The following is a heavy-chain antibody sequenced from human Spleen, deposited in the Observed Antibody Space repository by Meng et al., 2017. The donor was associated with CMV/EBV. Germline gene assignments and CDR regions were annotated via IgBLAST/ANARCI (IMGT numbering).Heavy chain of an antibody. CDR1: GGSFSCYY. Sequence: QVQLQEWVAGLVKPSETLSLTWAVYGGSFSCYYWSWIRQPPGKGLEWIGEINHSGSTNYHPSLKSRVTISVDTSKNQFSLKLSSVTAADTAVYYCARGSGERFLEWQQLDYWGQGTLVTVAS. CDR3: ARGSGERFLEWQQLDY. V-gene: IGHV4-34*01. CDR2: INHSGST. J-gene: IGHJ4*02. D-gene: IGHD3-3*01.